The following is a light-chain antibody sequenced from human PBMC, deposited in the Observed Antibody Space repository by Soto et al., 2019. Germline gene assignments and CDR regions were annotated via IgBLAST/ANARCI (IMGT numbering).Light chain of an antibody. Sequence: IQMTKSHSTLSASVGDRVTITCRASQSISSWLAWYQQKPGKAPKLLIYDASSLESGVPSRFSGSGSGTEFTLTISSLQPDDFATYYCQQYNSYSEAFGQGTKVDIK. CDR2: DAS. J-gene: IGKJ1*01. CDR1: QSISSW. CDR3: QQYNSYSEA. V-gene: IGKV1-5*01.